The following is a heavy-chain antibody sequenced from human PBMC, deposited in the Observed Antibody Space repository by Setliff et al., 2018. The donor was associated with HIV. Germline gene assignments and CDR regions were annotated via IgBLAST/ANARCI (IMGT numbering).Heavy chain of an antibody. CDR3: AKHRDPPGTSWTYYYYYMDL. Sequence: SETLSLTCNVSDGSVSRYYWGWNRQPPGKGRQWLVSFYYGRSTYYNPSLKSRITLSGDTTKTQFSLRLTSVTAADTAIYYCAKHRDPPGTSWTYYYYYMDLWGEGTTVTVSS. D-gene: IGHD6-13*01. J-gene: IGHJ6*03. CDR1: DGSVSRYY. CDR2: FYYGRST. V-gene: IGHV4-39*01.